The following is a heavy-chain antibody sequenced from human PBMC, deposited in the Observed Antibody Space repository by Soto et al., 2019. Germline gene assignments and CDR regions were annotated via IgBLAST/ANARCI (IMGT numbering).Heavy chain of an antibody. D-gene: IGHD5-12*01. CDR3: AIKGYNGPFDY. J-gene: IGHJ4*02. V-gene: IGHV5-51*01. Sequence: PGESLKISCKGSGYSFSTYWIAWVRQLPGRGLEWMGTIFPSDSDTRYSPSFQGQVTISADKSISTAYLQWSSLKASDIAMYYCAIKGYNGPFDYWGEGTLVSVSS. CDR2: IFPSDSDT. CDR1: GYSFSTYW.